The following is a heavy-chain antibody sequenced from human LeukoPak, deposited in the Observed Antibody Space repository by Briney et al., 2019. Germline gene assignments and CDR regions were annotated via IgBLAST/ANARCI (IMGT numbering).Heavy chain of an antibody. CDR1: GGSISSGSYY. CDR2: IYTGGST. Sequence: SETLSLTCTVSGGSISSGSYYWSWIRQPAGKGLEWIGRIYTGGSTNYNPSLKSRVTISVDTSKNQFSLKLSSVTAADTAVYYCAREGGIAVAGSADYWGQGTLVTVSS. CDR3: AREGGIAVAGSADY. V-gene: IGHV4-61*02. D-gene: IGHD6-19*01. J-gene: IGHJ4*02.